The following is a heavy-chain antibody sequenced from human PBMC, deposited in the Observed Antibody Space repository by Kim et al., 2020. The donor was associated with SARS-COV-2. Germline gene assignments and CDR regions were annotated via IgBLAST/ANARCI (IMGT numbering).Heavy chain of an antibody. V-gene: IGHV3-66*01. J-gene: IGHJ4*01. CDR1: GFTVGNNY. Sequence: GGSLRLSCEASGFTVGNNYMSWVRQAPGKGLEWVSVIYSRGDTRSRDSVTARFTISTDSSKNTLFLQMHSLRVVDTAVKFCTPFTTEDYRDEETLVTV. CDR3: TPFTTEDY. CDR2: IYSRGDT.